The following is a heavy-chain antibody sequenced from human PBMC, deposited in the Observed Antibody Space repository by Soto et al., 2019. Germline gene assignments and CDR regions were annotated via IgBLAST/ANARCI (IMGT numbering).Heavy chain of an antibody. Sequence: PGGPLRLSCAASGFTFSSYWMHWVRQAPGKGLVWVSRINSDGSSTSYADSVKGRFTISRDNAKNTLYLQMNSLRAEDTAVYYCARVWFGEFNWFDPWGQGTLVTVSS. CDR3: ARVWFGEFNWFDP. V-gene: IGHV3-74*01. J-gene: IGHJ5*02. D-gene: IGHD3-10*01. CDR2: INSDGSST. CDR1: GFTFSSYW.